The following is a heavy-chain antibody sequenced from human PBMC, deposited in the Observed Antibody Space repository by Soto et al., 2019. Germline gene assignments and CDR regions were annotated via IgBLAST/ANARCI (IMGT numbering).Heavy chain of an antibody. Sequence: EVQLLESGGGLVQPGGSLRLSCAASGFTFSSYAMSWVRQAPGKGLEWVSSISGSGGSTYYADSVKGRFTISRDNSKNTLYLQMNSLRAEDTAVYYFAKASAIFYYYYYMDVWGKGTTVNVSS. CDR2: ISGSGGST. J-gene: IGHJ6*03. D-gene: IGHD3-3*01. CDR1: GFTFSSYA. V-gene: IGHV3-23*01. CDR3: AKASAIFYYYYYMDV.